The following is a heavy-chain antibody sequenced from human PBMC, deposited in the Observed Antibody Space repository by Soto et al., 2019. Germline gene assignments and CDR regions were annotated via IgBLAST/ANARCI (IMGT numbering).Heavy chain of an antibody. Sequence: PSETLSLTCTVSGSSISSSSYYWGWIRQPPGKGLEWIGSIYYSGSTYYNPSLKSRVTISVDTSKNQFSLKLSSVTAADTAVYYCARHTPAISISDHWGQGTLVT. D-gene: IGHD2-15*01. CDR2: IYYSGST. J-gene: IGHJ4*02. CDR1: GSSISSSSYY. CDR3: ARHTPAISISDH. V-gene: IGHV4-39*01.